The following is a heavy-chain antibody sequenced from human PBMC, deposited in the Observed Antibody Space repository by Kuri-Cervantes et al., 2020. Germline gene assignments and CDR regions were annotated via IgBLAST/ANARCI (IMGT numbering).Heavy chain of an antibody. D-gene: IGHD6-13*01. CDR1: GFTFSSYS. V-gene: IGHV3-21*04. CDR3: AKAVSSTSWYKFDY. Sequence: GESLKISCAASGFTFSSYSMNWVRQAPGKGLEWVSSISSSSSYIYYADSVKGRFTISRDNSNNTLSLQMDSLTAEDTAVYFCAKAVSSTSWYKFDYWGQGTLVTVSS. J-gene: IGHJ4*02. CDR2: ISSSSSYI.